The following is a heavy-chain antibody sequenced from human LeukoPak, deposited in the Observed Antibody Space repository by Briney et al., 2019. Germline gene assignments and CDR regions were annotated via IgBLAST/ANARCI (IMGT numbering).Heavy chain of an antibody. CDR2: INPNSGGT. Sequence: ALVKVSCKASGYTLTGYYMHWVRQASGQGLEWMGWINPNSGGTNYAQKFQGRVTMTRDTSISTAYMELSRLRSDDTAVYYCARDWRLRYYFDYWGQGTLVTVSS. V-gene: IGHV1-2*02. J-gene: IGHJ4*02. CDR1: GYTLTGYY. CDR3: ARDWRLRYYFDY.